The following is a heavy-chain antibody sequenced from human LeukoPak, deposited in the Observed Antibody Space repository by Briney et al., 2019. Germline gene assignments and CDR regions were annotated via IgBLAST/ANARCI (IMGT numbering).Heavy chain of an antibody. D-gene: IGHD6-19*01. Sequence: ASVKVSCKASGGTFSSYAISWVRQATGQGLEWMGWMNPNSGNTGYAQKFQGRVTITRNTSISTAYMELSSLRSEDTAVYYCARGLRQWLAQYYFDYWGQGTLVTVSS. V-gene: IGHV1-8*03. CDR3: ARGLRQWLAQYYFDY. CDR2: MNPNSGNT. CDR1: GGTFSSYA. J-gene: IGHJ4*02.